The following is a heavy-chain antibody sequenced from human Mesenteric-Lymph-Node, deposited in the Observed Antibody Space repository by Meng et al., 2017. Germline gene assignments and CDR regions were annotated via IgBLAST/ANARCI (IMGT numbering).Heavy chain of an antibody. J-gene: IGHJ2*01. D-gene: IGHD1-26*01. Sequence: VQVVEAGGGFVKPGGSLRLSCAAPGYTFSSYWMSWVRQTPEKGLVWISHISGDGSSTSYADSVKGRFTISRDNAKNTLYLQMNSLRVEDTAVYYCTRNQWGPHLWGRGTLVTVSS. CDR3: TRNQWGPHL. CDR2: ISGDGSST. V-gene: IGHV3-74*01. CDR1: GYTFSSYW.